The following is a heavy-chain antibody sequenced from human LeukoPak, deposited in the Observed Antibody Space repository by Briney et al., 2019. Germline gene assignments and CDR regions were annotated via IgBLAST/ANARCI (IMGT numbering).Heavy chain of an antibody. CDR1: GFTFSSYG. CDR2: ISGDAGRT. D-gene: IGHD5/OR15-5a*01. CDR3: ARGSSGHDAFDI. V-gene: IGHV3-21*01. J-gene: IGHJ3*02. Sequence: GGSLRLSSAASGFTFSSYGMNWVRQAPGKGLEWVSGISGDAGRTYYADSVKGRFTISRDNAKNSLYLQMNSLRAEDTAVYYCARGSSGHDAFDIWGQGTMVTVSS.